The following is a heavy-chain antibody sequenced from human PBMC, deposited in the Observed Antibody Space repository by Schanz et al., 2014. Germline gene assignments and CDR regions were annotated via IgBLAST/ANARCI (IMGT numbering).Heavy chain of an antibody. CDR2: ISHSGGSK. D-gene: IGHD2-15*01. J-gene: IGHJ6*02. CDR3: ATGMGDCSGGACYDYYYNGLDV. CDR1: GFTFNSYA. V-gene: IGHV3-23*01. Sequence: DVQLLEFGGGLVQPGGSLRLSCAASGFTFNSYAMTWVRQAPGKGLEWVTSISHSGGSKYYANSVKGRFTISRGNSDNALYLQINGMSAGDTAVFYCATGMGDCSGGACYDYYYNGLDVWGQGTTVTVSS.